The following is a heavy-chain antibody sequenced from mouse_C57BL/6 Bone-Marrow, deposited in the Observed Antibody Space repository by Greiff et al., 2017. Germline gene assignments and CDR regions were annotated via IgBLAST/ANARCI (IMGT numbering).Heavy chain of an antibody. D-gene: IGHD2-3*01. CDR3: ARHGDGYPFAY. Sequence: EVMLVESGGDLVKPGGSLKLSCAASGFTFSSYGLSWVRQTPDKRLEWVATISSGGSYTYYPDSVKGRFTISRDTAKNTLYLQMSSLKSEDTAMYYCARHGDGYPFAYWGQGTLVTVSA. J-gene: IGHJ3*01. V-gene: IGHV5-6*01. CDR2: ISSGGSYT. CDR1: GFTFSSYG.